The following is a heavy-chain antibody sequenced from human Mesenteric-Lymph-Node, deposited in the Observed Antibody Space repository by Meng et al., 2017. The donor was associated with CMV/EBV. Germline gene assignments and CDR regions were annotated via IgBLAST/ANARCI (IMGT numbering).Heavy chain of an antibody. CDR2: ISGSGGST. CDR1: GFTFSSYG. Sequence: LTGAASGFTFSSYGMHWVRQAPGKGLEWVSAISGSGGSTYYADSMKGRFTISRDNSKNTLYLQMNSLRAEDTAVYYCAKDPYSSGWFPFDYWGQGTLVTVSS. CDR3: AKDPYSSGWFPFDY. V-gene: IGHV3-23*01. J-gene: IGHJ4*02. D-gene: IGHD6-19*01.